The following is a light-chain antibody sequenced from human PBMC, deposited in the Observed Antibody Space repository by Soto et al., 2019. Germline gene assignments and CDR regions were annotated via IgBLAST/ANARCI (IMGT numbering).Light chain of an antibody. Sequence: QSALTQPASVSGSPGQSVTISCTGTSSDVTGYNSVSWYQQHPGKGPKLIIYGVNNRPSGVSDRFFGSKSGNTASLTISGLPAEDEADYYCFSYRSTTDRVFGGGTKLTVL. J-gene: IGLJ2*01. CDR3: FSYRSTTDRV. V-gene: IGLV2-14*01. CDR2: GVN. CDR1: SSDVTGYNS.